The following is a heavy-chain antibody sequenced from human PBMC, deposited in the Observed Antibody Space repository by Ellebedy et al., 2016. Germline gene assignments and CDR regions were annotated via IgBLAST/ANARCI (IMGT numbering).Heavy chain of an antibody. D-gene: IGHD5-18*01. J-gene: IGHJ4*02. CDR2: IYYSGST. CDR3: ARAQVDTAFDY. V-gene: IGHV4-39*07. Sequence: SETLSLTCTVSGGSISSSSYYWGWIRQPPGKGLEWIGSIYYSGSTYYNPSLKSRVTISVDTSKNQFSLKLTSVTAADTAVYYCARAQVDTAFDYWGQGTLVTVSS. CDR1: GGSISSSSYY.